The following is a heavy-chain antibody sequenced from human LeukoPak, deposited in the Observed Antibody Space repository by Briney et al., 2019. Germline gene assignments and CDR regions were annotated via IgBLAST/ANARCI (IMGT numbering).Heavy chain of an antibody. CDR1: GFSFSSYS. CDR2: ISSSSSYI. V-gene: IGHV3-21*01. D-gene: IGHD5-12*01. CDR3: ARAYTMDIVATSLGY. J-gene: IGHJ4*02. Sequence: GGSLRLSCAASGFSFSSYSMNWVRQAPGKGLEWVSSISSSSSYIYYADSVKGRFTISRDNAKNSLYLQMNSLRAEDTAVYYCARAYTMDIVATSLGYWGQGTLVTVSS.